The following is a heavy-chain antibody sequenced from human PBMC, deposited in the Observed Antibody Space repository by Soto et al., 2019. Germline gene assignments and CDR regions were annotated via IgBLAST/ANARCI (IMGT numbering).Heavy chain of an antibody. CDR2: IIPIFGTA. CDR1: GGTFSSYA. D-gene: IGHD5-18*01. V-gene: IGHV1-69*06. J-gene: IGHJ6*02. Sequence: ASVKVSCKASGGTFSSYAISWVRQAPGQGLEWMGGIIPIFGTANYAQKFQGRVTITADKSTSTAYMELSSLRSEDTAVYYCARVPWIQLGYYYGIDVWGQGTTATVSS. CDR3: ARVPWIQLGYYYGIDV.